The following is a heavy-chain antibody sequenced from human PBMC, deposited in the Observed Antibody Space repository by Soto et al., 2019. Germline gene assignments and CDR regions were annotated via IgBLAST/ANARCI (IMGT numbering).Heavy chain of an antibody. Sequence: QVHLVQSGAEVKKPGAAVKVSCKASGYTVTSYDSNCVRQATGQGLEWMGWMNPNSANTGYAQKLQGRLTMTRSTSISTAYMDRSSLRYEHTDAYYCARGPHVPYDDLLPGYFLPSYNWFDPWGQGTLVTVA. CDR3: ARGPHVPYDDLLPGYFLPSYNWFDP. CDR1: GYTVTSYD. J-gene: IGHJ5*02. D-gene: IGHD3-9*01. CDR2: MNPNSANT. V-gene: IGHV1-8*01.